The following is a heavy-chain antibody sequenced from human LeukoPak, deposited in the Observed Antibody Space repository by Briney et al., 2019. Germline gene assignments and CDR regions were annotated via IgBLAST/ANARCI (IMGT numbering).Heavy chain of an antibody. Sequence: ASVKVSCKASGYTFTSYGISWVRQAPGQGLEWMGWISAYNGNTNYAQKLQGRVTMTTDTSTSTAYMELRSLRSDDTAVYYCAREWEYYDSSGYLKYAFDIWGQGTMVTVSS. CDR3: AREWEYYDSSGYLKYAFDI. D-gene: IGHD3-22*01. CDR1: GYTFTSYG. J-gene: IGHJ3*02. CDR2: ISAYNGNT. V-gene: IGHV1-18*01.